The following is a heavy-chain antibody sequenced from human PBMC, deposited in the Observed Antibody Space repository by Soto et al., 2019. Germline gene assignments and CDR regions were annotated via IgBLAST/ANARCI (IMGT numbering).Heavy chain of an antibody. CDR3: ARDGAAAGIGFDY. D-gene: IGHD6-13*01. V-gene: IGHV4-31*02. J-gene: IGHJ4*02. CDR1: GGSISSGVYY. CDR2: IHYSGST. Sequence: SETLSLTCTVSGGSISSGVYYWSWIRQHPGKGLEWIGYIHYSGSTYYNPSLKSRVTISVDTSKNQFSLKLSSVTAADTALYYCARDGAAAGIGFDYWGQGTLVTVSS.